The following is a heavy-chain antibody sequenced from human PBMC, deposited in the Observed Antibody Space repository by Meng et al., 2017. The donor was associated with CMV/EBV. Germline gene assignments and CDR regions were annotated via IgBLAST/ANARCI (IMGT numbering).Heavy chain of an antibody. J-gene: IGHJ4*02. Sequence: GSLRLSCAASGFTFSDYYMSWIRQAPGKGLEWVSYISSSGSTIYYADSVKGRFTISRDNAKNSLYLQMNSLRAEDTAVYYCARDFLFEYYDFWSGSNPFDSWGQGTLVTVSS. CDR3: ARDFLFEYYDFWSGSNPFDS. CDR1: GFTFSDYY. D-gene: IGHD3-3*01. CDR2: ISSSGSTI. V-gene: IGHV3-11*01.